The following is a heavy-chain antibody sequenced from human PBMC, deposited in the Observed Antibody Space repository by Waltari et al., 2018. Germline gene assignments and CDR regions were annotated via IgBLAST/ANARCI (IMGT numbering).Heavy chain of an antibody. CDR1: GFTFSSYG. V-gene: IGHV3-30*18. CDR3: AKDVWGDYMDV. CDR2: ISYDGSNK. D-gene: IGHD3-16*01. J-gene: IGHJ6*03. Sequence: QVQLVESGGGVVQPGRSLRLSCAASGFTFSSYGMHGVRQAPGKGLEWVAVISYDGSNKYYADSVKGRFTISRDNSKNTLYLQMNSLRAEDTAVYYCAKDVWGDYMDVWGKGTTVTVSS.